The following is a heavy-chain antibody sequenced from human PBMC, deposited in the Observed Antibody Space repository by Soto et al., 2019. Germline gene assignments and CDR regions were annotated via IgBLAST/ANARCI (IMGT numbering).Heavy chain of an antibody. Sequence: QVQLVQSGAEVKKPGSSVKVSCKASGGTFSSHGINWVRLTPGQGLEWMGGIIPKFGTSNYAQKFQGRVTITADESTSTAYMEVTSLRSEDTAVYYCARVSVTAYGDYVALDSGGQGTLVTVSS. CDR2: IIPKFGTS. D-gene: IGHD4-17*01. V-gene: IGHV1-69*01. CDR3: ARVSVTAYGDYVALDS. J-gene: IGHJ5*01. CDR1: GGTFSSHG.